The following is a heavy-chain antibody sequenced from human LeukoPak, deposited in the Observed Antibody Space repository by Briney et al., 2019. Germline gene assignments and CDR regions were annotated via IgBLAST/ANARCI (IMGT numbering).Heavy chain of an antibody. J-gene: IGHJ3*02. CDR2: IYPGDSDT. V-gene: IGHV5-51*01. Sequence: GASLKISCKGSGSRFTSYWIGWVRQMPGKGLEWMGIIYPGDSDTRYSPSFQGHVTISADKSISTAYLQWSSLKASDTAMYYCARQPSYYDSSGHRETNAFDIWGQGTMVTVSS. D-gene: IGHD3-22*01. CDR3: ARQPSYYDSSGHRETNAFDI. CDR1: GSRFTSYW.